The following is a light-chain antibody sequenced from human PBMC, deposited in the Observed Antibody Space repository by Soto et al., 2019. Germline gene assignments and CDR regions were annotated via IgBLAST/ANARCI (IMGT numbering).Light chain of an antibody. CDR3: QQYAVWPPQT. Sequence: EIVMTQSPATLSVSPGERATLSCRASQTVIRNLAWYQQKPGQTPRLLIFGASTRAIGIPARFSGSGSGTEFTLTISSLQPEDFAVYYYQQYAVWPPQTFGQGTKVDIK. CDR1: QTVIRN. V-gene: IGKV3-15*01. CDR2: GAS. J-gene: IGKJ1*01.